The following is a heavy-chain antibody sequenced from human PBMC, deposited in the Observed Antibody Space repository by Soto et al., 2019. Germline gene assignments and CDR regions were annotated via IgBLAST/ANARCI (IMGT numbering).Heavy chain of an antibody. Sequence: QITLKESGPPLVKPTQALTLTCTFSGFSLSTSGVGVGWIRQPPGKALEWLAPIYWDDDKRYSPSLKSRPTITHDTAKNRFILTMTDTDPADTATYYWAHRLETKIVLDPDAFDLWGQGTMVTVSS. CDR1: GFSLSTSGVG. J-gene: IGHJ3*01. V-gene: IGHV2-5*02. D-gene: IGHD3-22*01. CDR2: IYWDDDK. CDR3: AHRLETKIVLDPDAFDL.